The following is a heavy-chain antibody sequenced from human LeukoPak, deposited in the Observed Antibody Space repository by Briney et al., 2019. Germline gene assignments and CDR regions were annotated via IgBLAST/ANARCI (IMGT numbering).Heavy chain of an antibody. V-gene: IGHV3-33*06. D-gene: IGHD4-17*01. CDR3: AKDLRDYGDTIDY. CDR1: GFTFSSYG. CDR2: IWCDGSNK. Sequence: PGGSLRLSCAASGFTFSSYGMHWVRQAPGKGLEWVAVIWCDGSNKYYADSVKGRFTISRDNSKNTLYLQMNSLRAEDTAVYYCAKDLRDYGDTIDYWGQGTLVTVSS. J-gene: IGHJ4*02.